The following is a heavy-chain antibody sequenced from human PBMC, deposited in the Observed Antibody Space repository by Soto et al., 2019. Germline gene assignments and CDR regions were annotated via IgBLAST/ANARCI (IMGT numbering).Heavy chain of an antibody. CDR1: GGSFTDYY. J-gene: IGHJ6*02. V-gene: IGHV4-34*01. Sequence: SETLSLTCAVYGGSFTDYYWTWIRQPPGKGLEWIGEISHSGATNYNPSLKSRVTISEDTSKNHVSLKVTSVTAADTAVFYCERGNHYYGMDVWGQGTTVTVS. CDR3: ERGNHYYGMDV. CDR2: ISHSGAT.